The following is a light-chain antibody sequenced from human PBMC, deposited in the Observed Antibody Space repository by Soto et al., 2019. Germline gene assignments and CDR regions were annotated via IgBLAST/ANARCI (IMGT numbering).Light chain of an antibody. V-gene: IGKV3-15*01. CDR1: QSVSSN. CDR3: QHYNNWPPWT. Sequence: EIVMTQSPATLSVSPGERATLSCRASQSVSSNLAWYQQKPGQAPRLLIYGASTRATGIPVRFSGSGSGTEFTLTLSNLQSEDFAVYYCQHYNNWPPWTFGQGTKVEIK. CDR2: GAS. J-gene: IGKJ1*01.